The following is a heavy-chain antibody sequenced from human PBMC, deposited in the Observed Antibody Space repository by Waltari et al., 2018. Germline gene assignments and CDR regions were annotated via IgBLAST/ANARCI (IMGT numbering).Heavy chain of an antibody. V-gene: IGHV3-23*01. CDR3: AGSLGWFDP. J-gene: IGHJ5*02. CDR2: VSGSGRNT. Sequence: VQLLESGGGLVQPGGSLRLSWPASGFTFNNFAMNWVRQAPGEGLEWVSAVSGSGRNTYYADSVRGRFTISRDNSKNTLYLQMTSLRAEDTAVYYCAGSLGWFDPWGQGTLVTVSS. CDR1: GFTFNNFA.